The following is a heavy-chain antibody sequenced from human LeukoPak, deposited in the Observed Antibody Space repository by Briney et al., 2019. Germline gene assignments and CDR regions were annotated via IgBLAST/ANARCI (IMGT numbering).Heavy chain of an antibody. CDR2: IYSGGTT. Sequence: GGSLRLSCAASGFTVSSNYVSWVRQAPGKGLEWVSIIYSGGTTYYADSVKGRFTISRDNSKNTLYLQMNSLRAEDTAVYYCARDRAPPTGWYFDLWGRGTLVTVSS. CDR1: GFTVSSNY. D-gene: IGHD3-10*01. CDR3: ARDRAPPTGWYFDL. V-gene: IGHV3-53*01. J-gene: IGHJ2*01.